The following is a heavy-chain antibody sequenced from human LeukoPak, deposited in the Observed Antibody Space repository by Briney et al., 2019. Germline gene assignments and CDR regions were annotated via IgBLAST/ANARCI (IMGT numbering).Heavy chain of an antibody. J-gene: IGHJ4*02. CDR1: EFTFSSYG. V-gene: IGHV3-30*18. CDR2: ISYDGSNK. Sequence: PGGSLRLSCAASEFTFSSYGMHWVRQAPGKGLEWVAVISYDGSNKYYADSVKGRFTISRDNSKNTLYLQMNSLRAEDTAVYYCAKGVVVTASYFDYWGQGTLVTVSS. CDR3: AKGVVVTASYFDY. D-gene: IGHD2-21*02.